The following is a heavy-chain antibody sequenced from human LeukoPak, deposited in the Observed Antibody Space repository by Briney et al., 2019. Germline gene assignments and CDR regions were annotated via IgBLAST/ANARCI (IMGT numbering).Heavy chain of an antibody. J-gene: IGHJ3*02. CDR2: IFPIFRTA. D-gene: IGHD6-13*01. V-gene: IGHV1-69*05. CDR1: GGTFGSYA. CDR3: ARDRGERDSTWSLPAHGFDI. Sequence: GGSVKVSCKASGGTFGSYAINWVRQAPGQGLEWMGRIFPIFRTANYAQKFQGRVTVTTDESTSTAYMELSSLRPEDTAMYYCARDRGERDSTWSLPAHGFDIWGQGTMVTVSS.